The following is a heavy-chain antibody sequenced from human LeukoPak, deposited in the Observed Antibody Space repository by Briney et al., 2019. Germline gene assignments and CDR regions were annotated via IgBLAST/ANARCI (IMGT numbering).Heavy chain of an antibody. J-gene: IGHJ4*02. CDR3: ARDNSALDY. V-gene: IGHV4-61*08. Sequence: SETLSLTCSVSGGSVSSGDYYWDWIRQPPGTGLEWVGYIYYSGSTNYNPSLKSRLSISVDRSKNQFSLKLKSVTAADTAVYCCARDNSALDYWGQGTLVTVSS. CDR1: GGSVSSGDYY. D-gene: IGHD2-21*01. CDR2: IYYSGST.